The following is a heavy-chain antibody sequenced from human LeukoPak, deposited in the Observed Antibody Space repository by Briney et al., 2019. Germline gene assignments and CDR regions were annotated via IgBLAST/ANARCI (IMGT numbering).Heavy chain of an antibody. CDR2: IIPIFGTA. J-gene: IGHJ4*02. D-gene: IGHD4-23*01. CDR1: GGTFSSYA. Sequence: GSSVKVSGKASGGTFSSYAISWVRQAPGQGLEWMGGIIPIFGTANYAQKFQGRVTITADESTSTAYMELSSLRSEDTAVYYCARDRTVVTPNYFDYWGQGTLVTVSS. V-gene: IGHV1-69*01. CDR3: ARDRTVVTPNYFDY.